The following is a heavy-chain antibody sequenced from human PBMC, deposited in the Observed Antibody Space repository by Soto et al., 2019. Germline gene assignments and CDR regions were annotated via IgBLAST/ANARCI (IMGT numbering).Heavy chain of an antibody. D-gene: IGHD3-3*01. J-gene: IGHJ6*02. Sequence: ASVKVSCKASGYTFTSYDTDWVRQATGQGLEWMGWMNPNSGNTGYAQKFQGRVTMTRNTSISTAYMELSSLRSEDTAVYYCARGFPVYDFWSGLDGMDVWGQGTTVTVSS. CDR1: GYTFTSYD. V-gene: IGHV1-8*01. CDR3: ARGFPVYDFWSGLDGMDV. CDR2: MNPNSGNT.